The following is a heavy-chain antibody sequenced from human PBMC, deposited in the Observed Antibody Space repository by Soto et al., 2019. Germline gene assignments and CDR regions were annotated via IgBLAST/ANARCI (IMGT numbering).Heavy chain of an antibody. CDR1: GGSFSGYY. Sequence: SETLSLTCAVYGGSFSGYYWSWIRQPPGKGLEWIGEINHSGSTNYNPSLKSRVTISVDTSKNQFSLKLSSVTAADTAVYYCARSYCSSTSCYFGAFDIWGQGTMVTVSS. V-gene: IGHV4-34*01. CDR3: ARSYCSSTSCYFGAFDI. D-gene: IGHD2-2*01. J-gene: IGHJ3*02. CDR2: INHSGST.